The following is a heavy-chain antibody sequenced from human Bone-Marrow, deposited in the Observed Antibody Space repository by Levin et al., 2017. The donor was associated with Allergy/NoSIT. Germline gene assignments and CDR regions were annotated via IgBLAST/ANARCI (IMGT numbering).Heavy chain of an antibody. CDR1: GFSFSSYA. CDR3: AKDPGGYPHAFFDS. J-gene: IGHJ4*02. D-gene: IGHD2-2*01. CDR2: ISDDGTNE. Sequence: GESLKISCAGSGFSFSSYAIHWVRQAPGKGLEWVAVISDDGTNEYYADSVRGRFTISRDKSKNTLYLQMHSLRAEDTAVYYCAKDPGGYPHAFFDSWGQGTLVTVSS. V-gene: IGHV3-30*18.